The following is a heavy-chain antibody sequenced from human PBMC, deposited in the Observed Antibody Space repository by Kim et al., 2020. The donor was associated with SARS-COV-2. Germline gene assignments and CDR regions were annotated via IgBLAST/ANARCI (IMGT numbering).Heavy chain of an antibody. J-gene: IGHJ4*02. V-gene: IGHV3-73*01. CDR2: SYAT. D-gene: IGHD1-1*01. Sequence: SYATAYAASVKGRFTISRDDSKNTAYLQMNSLKTEDTAVYYCTRLNHVTTWGQGTLVTVSS. CDR3: TRLNHVTT.